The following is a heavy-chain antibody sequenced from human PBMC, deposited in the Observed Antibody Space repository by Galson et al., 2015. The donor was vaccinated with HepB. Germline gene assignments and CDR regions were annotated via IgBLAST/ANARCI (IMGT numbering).Heavy chain of an antibody. J-gene: IGHJ3*02. CDR1: GFTFSSYA. D-gene: IGHD2-2*02. CDR2: ISGSGGST. CDR3: AKDGVPAAIRPDAFDI. V-gene: IGHV3-23*01. Sequence: LRLSCAASGFTFSSYAMSWVRQAPGKGLEWVSAISGSGGSTYYADSVKGRFTISRDNSKNTLYLQMNSLRAEDTAVYYCAKDGVPAAIRPDAFDIWGQGTMVTVSS.